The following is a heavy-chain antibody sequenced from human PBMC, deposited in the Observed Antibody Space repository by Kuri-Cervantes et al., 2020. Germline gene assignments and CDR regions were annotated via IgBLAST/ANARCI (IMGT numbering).Heavy chain of an antibody. D-gene: IGHD6-19*01. J-gene: IGHJ4*02. V-gene: IGHV1-8*01. CDR2: MNPNSGNT. CDR1: GYTFTSYD. Sequence: ASVKVSCKASGYTFTSYDINWVRQATGQGLEWMGWMNPNSGNTGYAQKFQGRVTKTRNTSISTAYMELSSLRSEDTAVYYCARGGYSSGWSHFDYWGQGTLVTVSS. CDR3: ARGGYSSGWSHFDY.